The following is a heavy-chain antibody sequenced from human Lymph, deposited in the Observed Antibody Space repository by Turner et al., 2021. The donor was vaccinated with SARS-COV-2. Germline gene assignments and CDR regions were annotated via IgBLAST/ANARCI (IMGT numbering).Heavy chain of an antibody. CDR3: ARRRVGGECELLFTQAFDI. J-gene: IGHJ3*02. D-gene: IGHD1-26*01. CDR1: GGTFSSSA. Sequence: QVQLVQSGAEVKKPGSSVKVSCKASGGTFSSSAISWVRQAPGQGFEWMGGIIPIFGPANYAQKFQGRVTITADEFTSTAYMERSSLRSEDTAVYYCARRRVGGECELLFTQAFDIWGQGTMVTVSS. CDR2: IIPIFGPA. V-gene: IGHV1-69*01.